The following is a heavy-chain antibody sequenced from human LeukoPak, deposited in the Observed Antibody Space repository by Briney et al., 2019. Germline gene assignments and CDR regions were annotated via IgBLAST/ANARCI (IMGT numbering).Heavy chain of an antibody. D-gene: IGHD4-17*01. V-gene: IGHV1-69*01. CDR3: ARDPVYGDYTYDY. Sequence: VASVKVSCKASGGTFSSYAISWVRQAPGQGLEWMGGIIPIFGTANYAQKFQGRVTITADESTSTAYMELSSLRSEDTAVYYCARDPVYGDYTYDYWGQGTLVTVSS. J-gene: IGHJ4*02. CDR2: IIPIFGTA. CDR1: GGTFSSYA.